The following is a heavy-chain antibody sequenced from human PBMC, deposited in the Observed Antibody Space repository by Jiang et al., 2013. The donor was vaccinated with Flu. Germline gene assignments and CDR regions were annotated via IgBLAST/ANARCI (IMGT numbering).Heavy chain of an antibody. D-gene: IGHD4-17*01. CDR2: INPNSGGT. CDR3: ARGGTVSKTRVDY. J-gene: IGHJ4*02. V-gene: IGHV1-2*02. Sequence: EWMGWINPNSGGTNYAQKFQGRVTMTRDTSISTAYMELSRLRSDDTAVYYCARGGTVSKTRVDYWGQGTLVTVSS.